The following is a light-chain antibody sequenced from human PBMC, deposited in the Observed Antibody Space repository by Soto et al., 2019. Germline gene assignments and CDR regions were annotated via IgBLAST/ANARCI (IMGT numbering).Light chain of an antibody. CDR2: GAS. J-gene: IGKJ1*01. Sequence: EIVLTQSPGTLSLSPGERATLSCRASQSVTSNYVAWYQQRLGQAPRLILFGASRRATGIPDRFSGSGSGTDFSLTISRLEPEDFAVYYCQQYGSSVWTFGQGTKVEIK. CDR1: QSVTSNY. CDR3: QQYGSSVWT. V-gene: IGKV3-20*01.